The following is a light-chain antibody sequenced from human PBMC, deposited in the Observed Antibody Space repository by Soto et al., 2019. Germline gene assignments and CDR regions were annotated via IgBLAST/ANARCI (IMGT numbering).Light chain of an antibody. J-gene: IGKJ5*01. Sequence: DIQMTQSPSSLSASVGDRVTITCQASQDIANYLNWYQQKPGKAPKLLIYDASNLEPGVPSRFTGSGSETDFTFTITSLQAEDIEVYYCQQYNSLPITFGQGTRL. CDR2: DAS. CDR1: QDIANY. V-gene: IGKV1-33*01. CDR3: QQYNSLPIT.